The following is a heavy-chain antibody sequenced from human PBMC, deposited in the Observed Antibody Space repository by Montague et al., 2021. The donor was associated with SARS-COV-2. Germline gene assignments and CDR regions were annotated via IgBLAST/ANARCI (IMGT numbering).Heavy chain of an antibody. D-gene: IGHD2-2*01. CDR2: ISYIGST. J-gene: IGHJ3*02. Sequence: SETLSLTCTVSGGTISSYYYSWIRQPPGKALEWIGYISYIGSTNYNPFLKSRVTVSIDTSKNQFSLKLSSVTAADSAVYYCARQGSDDCSSTSFDVADHSFGIWGQGTMVTVSS. CDR1: GGTISSYY. V-gene: IGHV4-59*01. CDR3: ARQGSDDCSSTSFDVADHSFGI.